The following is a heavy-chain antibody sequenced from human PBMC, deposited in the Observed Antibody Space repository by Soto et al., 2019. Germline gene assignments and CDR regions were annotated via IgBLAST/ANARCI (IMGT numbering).Heavy chain of an antibody. CDR3: ARVERGTATNGVDAFGI. Sequence: QVQLQQWGAGLLKPSETLSLTCAVYGGSVSSGSYYWSWIRQPPGKGLECIGEMSHSGGTHFNPSLKSRVTISDDTSNNPFSLKMSFVTAADTALYYCARVERGTATNGVDAFGIWGPGTMVTVSS. J-gene: IGHJ3*02. CDR1: GGSVSSGSYY. CDR2: MSHSGGT. D-gene: IGHD1-1*01. V-gene: IGHV4-34*01.